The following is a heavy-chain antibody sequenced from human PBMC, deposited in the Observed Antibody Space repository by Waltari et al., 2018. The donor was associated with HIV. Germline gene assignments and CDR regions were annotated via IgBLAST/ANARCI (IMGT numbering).Heavy chain of an antibody. D-gene: IGHD6-19*01. Sequence: QLQLQESGPGLVKPSETLSLTCTVSGGSISSSSYYWGWIRQPPGKGLEWIGSIYYSGSTYYNPTLKSRVTISVDTSKNQFSLKLSSVTAADTAVYYCARDGRIAVAGNKAFDIWGQGTMVTVSS. J-gene: IGHJ3*02. CDR1: GGSISSSSYY. CDR3: ARDGRIAVAGNKAFDI. CDR2: IYYSGST. V-gene: IGHV4-39*07.